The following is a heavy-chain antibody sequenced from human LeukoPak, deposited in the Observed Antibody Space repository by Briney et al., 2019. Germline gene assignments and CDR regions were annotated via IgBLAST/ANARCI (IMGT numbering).Heavy chain of an antibody. Sequence: GGSLRLSCAASGFTFSSYSMNWVRQAPGKGLEWVSSISSSSSYIYYADSVKGRFTISRDNAKNSLYLQMNSLRAEDTAVYYCARRIAAAGGSDYWGQETLVTVSS. CDR1: GFTFSSYS. V-gene: IGHV3-21*01. J-gene: IGHJ4*02. CDR2: ISSSSSYI. D-gene: IGHD6-13*01. CDR3: ARRIAAAGGSDY.